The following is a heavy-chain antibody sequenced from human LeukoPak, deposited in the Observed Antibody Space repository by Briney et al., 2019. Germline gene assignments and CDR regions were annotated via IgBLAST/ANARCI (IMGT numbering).Heavy chain of an antibody. CDR1: GGSITSYY. D-gene: IGHD1-26*01. V-gene: IGHV4-4*07. Sequence: SETLSLTCTVSGGSITSYYWSWIRQSAGKGLEWIGRIYITGSTTYNSSLKSRVTMSLDTSKNQFSLKLSSVTAADTAVYYCARDVWGSYWFDYWGQGTLVTVSS. J-gene: IGHJ4*02. CDR3: ARDVWGSYWFDY. CDR2: IYITGST.